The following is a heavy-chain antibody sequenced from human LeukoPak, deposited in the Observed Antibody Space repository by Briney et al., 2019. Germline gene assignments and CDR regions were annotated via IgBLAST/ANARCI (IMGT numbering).Heavy chain of an antibody. Sequence: GGSLRLSCAASGFTFSNAWMSWVRQAPGKGLEWVGRIKSKTDGGTTDYAAPVKGRFTISRDDSKNTLYLQMNSLKTEDTAVYYCTTDRSWGNDAFDIWGRGTMVTVSS. V-gene: IGHV3-15*01. CDR3: TTDRSWGNDAFDI. D-gene: IGHD7-27*01. J-gene: IGHJ3*02. CDR1: GFTFSNAW. CDR2: IKSKTDGGTT.